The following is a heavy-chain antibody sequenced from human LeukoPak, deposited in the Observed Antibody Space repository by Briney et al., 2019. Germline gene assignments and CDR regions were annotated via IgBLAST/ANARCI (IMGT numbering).Heavy chain of an antibody. J-gene: IGHJ4*02. CDR1: GFTFSNAW. D-gene: IGHD5-12*01. Sequence: PGGSLRLSCAASGFTFSNAWMSWVRQAPGKGLEWVGRIKSKTGGGTTDYAAPVKGRFTISRDDSKNTLHLQMNSLKTEDTAVYYCTTQDIVATINYWGQGTLVTVSS. CDR2: IKSKTGGGTT. CDR3: TTQDIVATINY. V-gene: IGHV3-15*01.